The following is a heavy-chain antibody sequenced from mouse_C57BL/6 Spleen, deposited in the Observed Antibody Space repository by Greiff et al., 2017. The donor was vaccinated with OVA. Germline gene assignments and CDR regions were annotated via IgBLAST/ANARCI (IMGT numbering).Heavy chain of an antibody. CDR2: INPYNGDT. D-gene: IGHD1-1*01. V-gene: IGHV1-20*01. CDR3: ARGGVYYGSSYWFAY. Sequence: EVKLVESGPELVKPGDSVKISCKASGYSFTGYFMNWVMQSHGKSLAWIGRINPYNGDTFYNQKFQGKATLTVDKSSSTAHMERRSLTSEDSAVYYCARGGVYYGSSYWFAYWGQGTLVTVSA. J-gene: IGHJ3*01. CDR1: GYSFTGYF.